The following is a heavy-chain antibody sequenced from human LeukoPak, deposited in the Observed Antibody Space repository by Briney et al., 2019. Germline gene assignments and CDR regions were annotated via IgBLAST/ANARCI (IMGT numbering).Heavy chain of an antibody. J-gene: IGHJ5*02. CDR1: GYTFTSYD. Sequence: GASVKVSCEASGYTFTSYDINWVRQATGQGLEWMGWMNPNSGNTGYAQKFRGRVTMTRNTSISTAYMELGSLRSEDTAVYYCARGKPIAVAGTRWFDPWGQGTLVTVSS. CDR2: MNPNSGNT. D-gene: IGHD6-19*01. CDR3: ARGKPIAVAGTRWFDP. V-gene: IGHV1-8*01.